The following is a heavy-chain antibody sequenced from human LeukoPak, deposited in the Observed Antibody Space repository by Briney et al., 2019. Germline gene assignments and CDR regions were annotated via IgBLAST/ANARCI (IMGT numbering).Heavy chain of an antibody. D-gene: IGHD3-16*01. J-gene: IGHJ4*02. CDR2: IYSDGTTT. V-gene: IGHV3-74*01. CDR3: SREQHGGRYFDY. Sequence: GGSLRLSCAVSGSTFSSYWIHWVRQAPGKGLEWVSRIYSDGTTTSYADSVKGRFTISRDNAKNTLYLQMNSLRAEDTAVYYCSREQHGGRYFDYWGQGTLVTVSS. CDR1: GSTFSSYW.